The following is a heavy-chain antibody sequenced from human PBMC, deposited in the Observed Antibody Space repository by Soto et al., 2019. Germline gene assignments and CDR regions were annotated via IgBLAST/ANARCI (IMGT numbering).Heavy chain of an antibody. CDR3: ARRRSGSDY. D-gene: IGHD2-15*01. V-gene: IGHV3-30-3*01. J-gene: IGHJ4*02. CDR1: GFTFSSYA. CDR2: ISYDGSNK. Sequence: GGSLRLSCAASGFTFSSYAMHWVRQAPGKGLEWVAVISYDGSNKHYADSVKGRFTISRDNSKNTLYLQMNSLRAEDTAVYYCARRRSGSDYWGQGXLVTVYS.